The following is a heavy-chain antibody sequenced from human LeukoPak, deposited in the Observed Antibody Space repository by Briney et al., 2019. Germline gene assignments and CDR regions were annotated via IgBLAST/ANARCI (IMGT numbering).Heavy chain of an antibody. CDR3: AKVSDYYDFWSGYFDY. D-gene: IGHD3-3*01. CDR2: IRYDGSNK. J-gene: IGHJ4*02. V-gene: IGHV3-30*02. CDR1: GFTFSSYG. Sequence: PGGSLRLSCAASGFTFSSYGMHWVRQAPGKGLEWVAFIRYDGSNKYYADSVKGRFTISRDNSKNTLYLQMNSLRAEDTAVYYCAKVSDYYDFWSGYFDYWGQGTLVTVSS.